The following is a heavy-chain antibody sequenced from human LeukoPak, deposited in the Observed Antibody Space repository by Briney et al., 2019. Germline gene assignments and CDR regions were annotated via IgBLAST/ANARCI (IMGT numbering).Heavy chain of an antibody. D-gene: IGHD3-22*01. Sequence: GGSLRLSCAASGFTFSSYGMHWVRQAPGKGLEWVAVIWYDGSNKYYADSAKGRFTISRDNSKNTLYLQMNSLRAEDTAVYYCAREKGPMIVVVITTMDYWGQGTLVTVSS. J-gene: IGHJ4*02. CDR2: IWYDGSNK. CDR1: GFTFSSYG. V-gene: IGHV3-33*01. CDR3: AREKGPMIVVVITTMDY.